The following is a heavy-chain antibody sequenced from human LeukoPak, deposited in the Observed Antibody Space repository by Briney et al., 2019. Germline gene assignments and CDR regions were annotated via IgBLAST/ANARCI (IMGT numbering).Heavy chain of an antibody. V-gene: IGHV4-59*08. D-gene: IGHD1-26*01. Sequence: SETLSLTCAVNGGSFSGYYWSWIRQPPGKGLEWIGYIYYSGSTNYNPSLKSRVTISVDTSKNQFSLKLSSVTAADTAVYYCASLVGAIDYWGQGTLVTVSS. CDR1: GGSFSGYY. CDR2: IYYSGST. J-gene: IGHJ4*02. CDR3: ASLVGAIDY.